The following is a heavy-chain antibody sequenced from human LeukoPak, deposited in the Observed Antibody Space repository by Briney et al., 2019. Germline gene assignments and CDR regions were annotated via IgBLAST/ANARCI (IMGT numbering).Heavy chain of an antibody. D-gene: IGHD6-13*01. Sequence: GGSLRLSCAASGFTFSSYGMHWVRQAPGKGLEWVTVISYDGSNKYYADSVKGRFTICRDNFKNAMYLQMNSLRAEDTAVDYCAKAGYSNNWYEMNAFDIWGQGTMVTVSS. J-gene: IGHJ3*02. V-gene: IGHV3-30*18. CDR1: GFTFSSYG. CDR3: AKAGYSNNWYEMNAFDI. CDR2: ISYDGSNK.